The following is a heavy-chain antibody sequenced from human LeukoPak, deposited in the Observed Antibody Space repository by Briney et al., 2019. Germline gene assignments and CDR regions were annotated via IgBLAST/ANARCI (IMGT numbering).Heavy chain of an antibody. D-gene: IGHD3-22*01. CDR3: ARGRYYYDSSAYHFDY. CDR2: IYHSGST. J-gene: IGHJ4*02. Sequence: SETLSLTCAVSGGSISSSNWWSWVRQPPGKGLEWIGEIYHSGSTNYNPSLKSRVTMSVDTSKNQFSLKLSSVTAADTAVYYCARGRYYYDSSAYHFDYWGQGTLVTVSS. V-gene: IGHV4-4*02. CDR1: GGSISSSNW.